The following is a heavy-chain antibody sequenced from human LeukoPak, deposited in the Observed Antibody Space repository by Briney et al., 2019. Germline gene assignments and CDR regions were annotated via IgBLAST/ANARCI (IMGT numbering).Heavy chain of an antibody. J-gene: IGHJ4*02. V-gene: IGHV4-4*02. CDR1: GGSISSSNW. D-gene: IGHD2-15*01. CDR2: IYHSGST. CDR3: ATTCSGGSCYSYYFDY. Sequence: SETLSLTCTVSGGSISSSNWWSWVRQPPGKGLEWIGEIYHSGSTNYNPSLKSRVTISVDKSKNQFSLKLSSVAAADTAVYYCATTCSGGSCYSYYFDYWGQGTLVTVSS.